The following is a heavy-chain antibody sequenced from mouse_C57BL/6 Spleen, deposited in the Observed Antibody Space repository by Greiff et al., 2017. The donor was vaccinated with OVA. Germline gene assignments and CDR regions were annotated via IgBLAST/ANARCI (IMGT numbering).Heavy chain of an antibody. CDR3: ARGYYDYGGDYYAMDY. D-gene: IGHD2-4*01. J-gene: IGHJ4*01. Sequence: VQLKESGPGLVAPSQSLSITCTVSGFSLTSYGVHWVRQPPGKGLEWLVVIWSDGSTTYNSALKSRLSISKDNSKSQVFLKMNSLQTDDTAMYYCARGYYDYGGDYYAMDYWGQGTSVTVSS. V-gene: IGHV2-6*03. CDR1: GFSLTSYG. CDR2: IWSDGST.